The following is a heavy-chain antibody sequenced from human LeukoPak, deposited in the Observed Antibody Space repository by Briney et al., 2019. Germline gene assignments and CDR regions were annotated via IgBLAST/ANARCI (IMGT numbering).Heavy chain of an antibody. Sequence: SETLFLTCTVSGDSLSNNRYYGAWIRQPPGAVLEWIGSILYSGTTFYNPSLKTRLTISVDTSKNQFSLRLNSMTAADTAVYYCAKRLISATIDSWGQGILVTVSS. CDR2: ILYSGTT. J-gene: IGHJ4*02. CDR1: GDSLSNNRYY. V-gene: IGHV4-39*01. D-gene: IGHD2-15*01. CDR3: AKRLISATIDS.